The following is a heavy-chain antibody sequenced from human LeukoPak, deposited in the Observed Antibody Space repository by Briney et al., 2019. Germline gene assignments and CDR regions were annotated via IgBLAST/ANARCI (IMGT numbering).Heavy chain of an antibody. CDR1: GGTFSSYA. J-gene: IGHJ5*02. V-gene: IGHV1-69*13. D-gene: IGHD3-10*01. CDR3: AKGWFGEFLLFDP. Sequence: GASVKVSCKASGGTFSSYAISWVRQAPGQGLEWMGGIIPIFGTANYAQKFQGRVTITADESTSTAYMELSRLRSDDTAVYYCAKGWFGEFLLFDPWGQGTLVTVSS. CDR2: IIPIFGTA.